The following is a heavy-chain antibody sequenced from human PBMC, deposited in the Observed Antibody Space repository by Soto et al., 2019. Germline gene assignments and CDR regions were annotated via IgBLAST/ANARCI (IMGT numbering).Heavy chain of an antibody. J-gene: IGHJ5*02. D-gene: IGHD2-2*01. CDR2: IIPIFGTS. CDR1: GGTFTTYA. V-gene: IGHV1-69*06. CDR3: ARSALPSAINNWFDP. Sequence: QVQLVQSGAEVKPGSSVKVSCKASGGTFTTYAISWVRQAPGQGLEWMGGIIPIFGTSNYAQKFQGRVTFSADTYTSTAYMELSSLRSEDTAVYYCARSALPSAINNWFDPWGQGTLVTVSS.